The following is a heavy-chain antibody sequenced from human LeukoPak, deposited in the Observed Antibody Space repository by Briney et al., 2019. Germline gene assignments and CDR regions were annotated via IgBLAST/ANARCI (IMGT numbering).Heavy chain of an antibody. CDR1: GFTFGDYA. D-gene: IGHD1-26*01. V-gene: IGHV3-49*03. CDR2: IRSKAYGETA. CDR3: TRDRGTYNLYDY. Sequence: GGSLRLSCTASGFTFGDYAMSWIRQAPGKGLEWVGFIRSKAYGETADYAASVKGRFTISRDDSKAIAYLQMNSLKTEDTAVYHCTRDRGTYNLYDYWGQGTLVTVSS. J-gene: IGHJ4*02.